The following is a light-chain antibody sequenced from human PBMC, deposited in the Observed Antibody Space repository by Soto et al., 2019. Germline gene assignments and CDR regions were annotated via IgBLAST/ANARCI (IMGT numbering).Light chain of an antibody. CDR2: DAS. Sequence: EIVLKQSPDTLSLSPGERATLSCRASQSVKNNYLAWYQQKPGQPPRFLIYDASSRATGIPDRFSGSGSGTDFTLTISRLEPEDFAVYDCQQYSSTPITFGGGTKVDIK. J-gene: IGKJ4*01. CDR3: QQYSSTPIT. V-gene: IGKV3-20*01. CDR1: QSVKNNY.